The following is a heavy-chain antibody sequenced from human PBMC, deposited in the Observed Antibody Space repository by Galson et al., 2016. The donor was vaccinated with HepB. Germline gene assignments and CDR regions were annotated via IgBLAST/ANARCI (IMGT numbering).Heavy chain of an antibody. CDR1: GFRFSEHY. Sequence: SLRLSCAASGFRFSEHYMDWVRQAPGKGLEWVGRTRNKVNSYTTEYAASVKGRFTIPRDDSKNSLYLQTNSLKTEDTALYYCARPSGKYSGGFDIWGQGTMVTVSS. CDR2: TRNKVNSYTT. J-gene: IGHJ3*02. CDR3: ARPSGKYSGGFDI. V-gene: IGHV3-72*01. D-gene: IGHD2/OR15-2a*01.